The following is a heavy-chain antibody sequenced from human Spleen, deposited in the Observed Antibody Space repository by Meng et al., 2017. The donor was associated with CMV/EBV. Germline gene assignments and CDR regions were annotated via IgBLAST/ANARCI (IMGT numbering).Heavy chain of an antibody. J-gene: IGHJ5*02. CDR3: GKAIYCSGISCSRGWFDP. CDR1: FTFSNYD. V-gene: IGHV3-23*01. D-gene: IGHD2-2*01. Sequence: FTFSNYDMSWVRQAPGKGLEWVSAISGGGDGTSYADSVKGRFTISRDNSKNTVYLQMNSLRAEDTAIYYCGKAIYCSGISCSRGWFDPWGQGTLVTVSS. CDR2: ISGGGDGT.